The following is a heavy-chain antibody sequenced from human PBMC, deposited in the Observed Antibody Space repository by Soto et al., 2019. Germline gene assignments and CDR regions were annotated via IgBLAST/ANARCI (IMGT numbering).Heavy chain of an antibody. Sequence: GGSLRLSCAASGFTFSSYAMSWVRQAPGKGLEWVSAISGSGGSTYYADSVKGRFTISRGNSKNTLYLQMNSLRAEDTAVYYCAKESRYDILTGYTDYWGQGTLVTVSS. CDR3: AKESRYDILTGYTDY. V-gene: IGHV3-23*01. D-gene: IGHD3-9*01. CDR1: GFTFSSYA. CDR2: ISGSGGST. J-gene: IGHJ4*02.